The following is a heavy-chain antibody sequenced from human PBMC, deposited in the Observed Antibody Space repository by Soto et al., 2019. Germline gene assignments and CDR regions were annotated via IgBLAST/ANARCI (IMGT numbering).Heavy chain of an antibody. CDR2: IYATGTT. CDR3: VRDGTKTLRDWFDP. D-gene: IGHD1-1*01. Sequence: SETLSLTCTVSGASISGFYWSWIRKSAGKGLEWIGRIYATGTTDYNPTLKSRVMMSVDTSKKQFSLKLRSVTAADTAVYYCVRDGTKTLRDWFDPWGQGISVTVSS. CDR1: GASISGFY. V-gene: IGHV4-4*07. J-gene: IGHJ5*02.